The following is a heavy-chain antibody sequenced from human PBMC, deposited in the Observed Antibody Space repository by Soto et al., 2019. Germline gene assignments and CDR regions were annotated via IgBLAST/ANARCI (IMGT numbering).Heavy chain of an antibody. CDR2: IKQDGSEK. CDR1: GFTFSSYW. V-gene: IGHV3-7*03. J-gene: IGHJ6*02. CDR3: ATVPRSSWYYYYYYGMDV. D-gene: IGHD6-13*01. Sequence: PGGSLRLSCAASGFTFSSYWMSWVRQAPGKGLEWVANIKQDGSEKYYVDSVKGRFTISRDNAKNSLYPQMNSLRAEDTAVYYCATVPRSSWYYYYYYGMDVWGQGTTVTVSS.